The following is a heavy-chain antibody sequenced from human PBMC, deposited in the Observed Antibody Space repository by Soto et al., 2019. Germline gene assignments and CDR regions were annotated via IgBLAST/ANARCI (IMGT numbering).Heavy chain of an antibody. Sequence: QVQLQESGPGLVKPSQTLSLTCTVSGGSISSGGYYWSWLRQHPGKGLEWIGYIYYSGSTYYNRSLTSRVTISVDTSKNQFGLKLSSVTAADTAVYYCARDDGDYECSAFAICGQGTMVPVSS. D-gene: IGHD4-17*01. CDR2: IYYSGST. V-gene: IGHV4-31*03. J-gene: IGHJ3*02. CDR3: ARDDGDYECSAFAI. CDR1: GGSISSGGYY.